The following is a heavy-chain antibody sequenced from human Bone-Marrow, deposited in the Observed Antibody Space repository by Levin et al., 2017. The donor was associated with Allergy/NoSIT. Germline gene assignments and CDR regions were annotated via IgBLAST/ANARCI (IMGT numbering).Heavy chain of an antibody. V-gene: IGHV3-11*01. D-gene: IGHD2-2*01. Sequence: MSGGSLRLSCAASGFTFSDYYMSWVRQAPGKGLEWVSYISNSGTTKYYADSVKGRLTIARDNAKNSLYLQINSLRADDTAVYYCARDLEDSCYDYWGQGTLVTVSS. CDR3: ARDLEDSCYDY. CDR1: GFTFSDYY. J-gene: IGHJ4*02. CDR2: ISNSGTTK.